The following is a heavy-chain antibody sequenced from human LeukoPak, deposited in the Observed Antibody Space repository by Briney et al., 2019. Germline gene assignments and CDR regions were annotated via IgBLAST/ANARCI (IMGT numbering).Heavy chain of an antibody. J-gene: IGHJ3*02. D-gene: IGHD6-13*01. V-gene: IGHV3-30*18. CDR1: GFTFSSYG. Sequence: PGGSLRLSCAASGFTFSSYGMHWVRQAPGKGLEWVAVISYDGSNKYYADSVKGRFTISRDNSKNTLYLQMNSLRAEDTAVYYCAKIQAAAGLPRIDGDAFDIWGQGTMVTVSS. CDR3: AKIQAAAGLPRIDGDAFDI. CDR2: ISYDGSNK.